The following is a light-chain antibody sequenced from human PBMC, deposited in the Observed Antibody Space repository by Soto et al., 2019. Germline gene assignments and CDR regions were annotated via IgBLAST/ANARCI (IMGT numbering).Light chain of an antibody. CDR3: QQYHNWPIT. V-gene: IGKV1-39*02. J-gene: IGKJ5*01. CDR2: DAS. CDR1: QSISRY. Sequence: DIQMTQSPSFLSASVGDRVTITCRASQSISRYLNWYQQKPGKAPKLLIYDASSLQSGDPARFSGSGSGTDFTLTISSLQSEDFAVYYCQQYHNWPITFGQGTRLEI.